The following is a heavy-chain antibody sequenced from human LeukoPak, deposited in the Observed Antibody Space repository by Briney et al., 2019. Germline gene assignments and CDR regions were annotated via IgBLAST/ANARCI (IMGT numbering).Heavy chain of an antibody. CDR2: INTNTGNP. CDR3: ARGTSGLATTNDY. CDR1: GYTFTRYA. V-gene: IGHV7-4-1*02. J-gene: IGHJ4*02. D-gene: IGHD3/OR15-3a*01. Sequence: ASVSVSCKASGYTFTRYAMNWVRQAPGQGLEWMGWINTNTGNPTYVQGFTGRFAFPLDTSVSTAYLQITSLKAEDSAVYYCARGTSGLATTNDYWGQGTLVTVSS.